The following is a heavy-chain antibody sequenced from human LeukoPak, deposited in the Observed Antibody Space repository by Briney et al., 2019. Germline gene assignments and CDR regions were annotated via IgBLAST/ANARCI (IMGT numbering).Heavy chain of an antibody. CDR3: ARILTGYYRGYYFDY. CDR2: IYHSGST. D-gene: IGHD3-9*01. V-gene: IGHV4-59*01. Sequence: SETLSLTCTVSGGSISSYYWSWIRQPPGKGLEWIGSIYHSGSTYYNPSLKSRVTISVDTSKNQLSLKLSSVTAADTAVYYCARILTGYYRGYYFDYWGQGTLVTVSS. CDR1: GGSISSYY. J-gene: IGHJ4*02.